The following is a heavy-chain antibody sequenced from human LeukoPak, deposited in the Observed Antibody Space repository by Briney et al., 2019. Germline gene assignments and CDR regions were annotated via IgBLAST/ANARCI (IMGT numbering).Heavy chain of an antibody. CDR2: IYHSGST. V-gene: IGHV4-38-2*02. J-gene: IGHJ4*02. CDR3: AREELGYCSGGSCYGVDY. Sequence: SETLSLTCTVSGYSISSGYYWGWTRQPPGKGLEWIGSIYHSGSTYYNPSLKSRVTISVDTSKNQFSLKLSSVTAADTAVYYCAREELGYCSGGSCYGVDYWGQGTLVTVSS. CDR1: GYSISSGYY. D-gene: IGHD2-15*01.